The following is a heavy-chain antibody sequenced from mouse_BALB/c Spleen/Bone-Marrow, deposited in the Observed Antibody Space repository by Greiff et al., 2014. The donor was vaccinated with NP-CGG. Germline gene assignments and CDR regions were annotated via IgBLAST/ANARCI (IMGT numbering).Heavy chain of an antibody. CDR3: AREGGAMDY. CDR1: GFTFSDYG. CDR2: ISNLAYSI. J-gene: IGHJ4*01. Sequence: EVQGVESGGGLVQPGGSRKLSCAASGFTFSDYGMAWVRQAPGKGPEWVAFISNLAYSIYYADTVTGRFTISRENAKNTLYLEMSSLRSEDTAMYYCAREGGAMDYWGRGTSVTVSS. V-gene: IGHV5-15*02.